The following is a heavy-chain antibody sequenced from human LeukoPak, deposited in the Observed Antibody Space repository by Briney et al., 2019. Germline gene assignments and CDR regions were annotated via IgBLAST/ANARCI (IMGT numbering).Heavy chain of an antibody. Sequence: SETLTLTCAVSGYSISSGYYWGWIRQPPGKGLEWIGSIYHSGGTYYNPSFKSRVTISVDTSKHQFSLKLSSVTAADTAVYYCARGDNWDYGDFDYWGQGTLVTVSS. D-gene: IGHD1-7*01. CDR2: IYHSGGT. V-gene: IGHV4-38-2*01. CDR3: ARGDNWDYGDFDY. J-gene: IGHJ4*02. CDR1: GYSISSGYY.